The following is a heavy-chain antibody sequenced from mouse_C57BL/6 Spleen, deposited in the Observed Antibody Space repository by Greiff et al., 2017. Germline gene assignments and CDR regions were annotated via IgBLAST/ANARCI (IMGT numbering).Heavy chain of an antibody. CDR1: GYTFTDYE. J-gene: IGHJ4*01. CDR3: TEYGSSVYYALAY. Sequence: QVQLQQSGAELVRPGASVTLSCKASGYTFTDYEMHWVQQTPVHGLEWIGAIDPETGGTAYTQKFKGQAILTADKSSSTAYMELRSLTSEDSAVYYCTEYGSSVYYALAYWGQGTLVTVSS. V-gene: IGHV1-15*01. D-gene: IGHD1-1*01. CDR2: IDPETGGT.